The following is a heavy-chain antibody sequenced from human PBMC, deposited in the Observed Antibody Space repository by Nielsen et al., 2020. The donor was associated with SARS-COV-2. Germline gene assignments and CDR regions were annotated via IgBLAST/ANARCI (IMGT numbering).Heavy chain of an antibody. CDR1: GFTFSSYA. CDR3: AKGRYYDSSGYFPLDY. D-gene: IGHD3-22*01. Sequence: GGSLRLSCAASGFTFSSYAMSWVRQAPGKGLEWVSPISGSGGSTYHADSVKGRFTISRDNSKNTLYLQMNSLRAEDTAVYYCAKGRYYDSSGYFPLDYWGQGTLVTVSS. J-gene: IGHJ4*02. V-gene: IGHV3-23*01. CDR2: ISGSGGST.